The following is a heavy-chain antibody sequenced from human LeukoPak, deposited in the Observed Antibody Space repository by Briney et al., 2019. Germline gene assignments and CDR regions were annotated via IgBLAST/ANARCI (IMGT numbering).Heavy chain of an antibody. Sequence: PGGSLRLSCAASGFTFSNYWMTWVRQAPGKGLEWVAHVKPDGSEKSYVDSVKGRFTISRDNAQNSLYLQMNSLRAEDTAVYYCARDRGYYAFDYWGQGTLVTVSS. J-gene: IGHJ4*02. V-gene: IGHV3-7*01. CDR2: VKPDGSEK. CDR1: GFTFSNYW. D-gene: IGHD3-22*01. CDR3: ARDRGYYAFDY.